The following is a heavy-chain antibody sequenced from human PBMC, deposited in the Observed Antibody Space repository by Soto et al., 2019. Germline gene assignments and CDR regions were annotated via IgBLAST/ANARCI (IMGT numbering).Heavy chain of an antibody. D-gene: IGHD2-15*01. CDR3: ARDSASSGGSLTSYYYYYYMDV. Sequence: GGSLRLSCAASGFTFSSYWMSWVRQAPGKGLEWVANIKQDGSEKYYVDSVKGGFTISRDNAKNSLYLQMNSLRAEDTAVYYCARDSASSGGSLTSYYYYYYMDVWGKGTTVTVSS. J-gene: IGHJ6*03. CDR1: GFTFSSYW. CDR2: IKQDGSEK. V-gene: IGHV3-7*01.